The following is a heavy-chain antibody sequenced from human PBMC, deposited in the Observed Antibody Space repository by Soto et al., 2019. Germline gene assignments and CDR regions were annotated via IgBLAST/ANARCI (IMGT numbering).Heavy chain of an antibody. J-gene: IGHJ4*02. V-gene: IGHV1-2*02. D-gene: IGHD6-13*01. CDR1: GYAFTGYY. Sequence: GASVKVSCKASGYAFTGYYMHWVRQAPGQGLEWMGWINPNSGGTNYAQKFQGRVTMTRDTSISTAYMELSRLRSDDTAVYYCASCIAAATVGFDYWGQGTLVTVSS. CDR2: INPNSGGT. CDR3: ASCIAAATVGFDY.